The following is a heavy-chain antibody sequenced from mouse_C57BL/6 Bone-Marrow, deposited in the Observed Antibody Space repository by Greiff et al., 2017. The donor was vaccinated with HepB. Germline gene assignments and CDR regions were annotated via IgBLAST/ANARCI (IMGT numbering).Heavy chain of an antibody. CDR1: GYAFSSSW. J-gene: IGHJ3*01. CDR2: IYPGDGDT. CDR3: ARSTTVHIAY. D-gene: IGHD1-1*01. Sequence: VQVVESGPELVKPGASVKISCKASGYAFSSSWMNWVKQRPGKGLEWIGRIYPGDGDTNYNGKFKGKATLTADKSSSTAYMQLSSLTSEDSAVYFCARSTTVHIAYWGQGTLVTVSA. V-gene: IGHV1-82*01.